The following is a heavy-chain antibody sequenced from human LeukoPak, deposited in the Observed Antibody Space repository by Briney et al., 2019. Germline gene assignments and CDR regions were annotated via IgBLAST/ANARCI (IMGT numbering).Heavy chain of an antibody. CDR3: VKDLRGARDY. CDR1: GFTFSSYW. J-gene: IGHJ4*02. CDR2: INEYGSHT. D-gene: IGHD1-26*01. V-gene: IGHV3-74*01. Sequence: GGSLRLSCAASGFTFSSYWMSWVRQAPGKGLVWVSRINEYGSHTDYADSVRGRFTISRDNTKNTLYLQMNSLRADDTSLYFCVKDLRGARDYWGQGTVVTVSS.